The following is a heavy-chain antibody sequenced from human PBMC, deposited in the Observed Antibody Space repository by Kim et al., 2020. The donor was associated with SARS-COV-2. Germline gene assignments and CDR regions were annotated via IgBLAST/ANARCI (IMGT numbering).Heavy chain of an antibody. D-gene: IGHD4-17*01. V-gene: IGHV4-39*07. CDR1: GDSISSSNYY. Sequence: SETLSLTCTVSGDSISSSNYYWGWIRQPPGKGLEWIGTIYYSESTYYNPSLKSRVTISVDTSKNQFSLKLSSVTAADTAVYYCARDYRGAYGSGYYHYYYGVNVWGQETTVTVSS. CDR3: ARDYRGAYGSGYYHYYYGVNV. J-gene: IGHJ6*02. CDR2: IYYSEST.